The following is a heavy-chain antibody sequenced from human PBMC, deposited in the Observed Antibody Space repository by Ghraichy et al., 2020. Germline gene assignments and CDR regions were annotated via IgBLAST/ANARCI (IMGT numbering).Heavy chain of an antibody. D-gene: IGHD3-22*01. CDR2: IRYDGSNK. CDR3: AKDYYYDSSGPFDY. Sequence: GGSLRLSCAASGFTFSSYGMHWVRQAPGKGLEWVAFIRYDGSNKYYADSVKGRFTISRDNSKNTLYLQMNSLRAEDTAVYYCAKDYYYDSSGPFDYWGQGTLVPVSS. V-gene: IGHV3-30*02. CDR1: GFTFSSYG. J-gene: IGHJ4*02.